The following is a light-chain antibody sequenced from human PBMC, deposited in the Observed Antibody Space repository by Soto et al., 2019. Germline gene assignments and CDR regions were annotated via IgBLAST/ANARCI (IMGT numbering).Light chain of an antibody. CDR2: DVS. CDR1: SSDVGGYNY. J-gene: IGLJ2*01. CDR3: SSYTSNTTLVV. V-gene: IGLV2-14*01. Sequence: QSALTQPASVSGSPGQSITISCTGTSSDVGGYNYVSWYQQYTGKSPKLIIYDVSHRPSGVSNHFSGSKSGNTASLTISGLQAEDEGDYFCSSYTSNTTLVVFGGGTKLTVL.